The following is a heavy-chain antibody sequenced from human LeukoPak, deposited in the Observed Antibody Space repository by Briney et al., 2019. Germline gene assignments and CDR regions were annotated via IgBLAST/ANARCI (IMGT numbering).Heavy chain of an antibody. CDR2: IYYSGST. D-gene: IGHD3-22*01. CDR1: GGSISSYY. J-gene: IGHJ4*02. CDR3: ARAASGYYPFNF. V-gene: IGHV4-59*01. Sequence: PSETLSLTCTVSGGSISSYYWSWIRQPPGKGLEWIGYIYYSGSTNYNPSLKSRVTISVDTSKNQFSLKLSSVTAADTAVYYCARAASGYYPFNFWGQGTLVTVSS.